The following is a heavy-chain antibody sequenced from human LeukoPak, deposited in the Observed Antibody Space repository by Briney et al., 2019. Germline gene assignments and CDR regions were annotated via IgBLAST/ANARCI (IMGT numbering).Heavy chain of an antibody. CDR2: IYYSGST. J-gene: IGHJ5*02. CDR1: GGSISSGGYY. CDR3: ARGQQLVVFDP. Sequence: SQTLTLTCTVSGGSISSGGYYWSWIRQHPGKGLEWIGYIYYSGSTYYNPSLKSRVTISVDTSKNQFSLKLSSVTAADTAVYYCARGQQLVVFDPWGQGTLVTVSS. D-gene: IGHD6-13*01. V-gene: IGHV4-31*03.